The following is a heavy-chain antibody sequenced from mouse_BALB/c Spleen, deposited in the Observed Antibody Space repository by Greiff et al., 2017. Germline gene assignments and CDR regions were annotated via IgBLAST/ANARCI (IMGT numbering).Heavy chain of an antibody. V-gene: IGHV2-9*02. Sequence: QVQLKESGPGLVAPSQSLSITCTVSGFSLTSYGVHWVRQPPGKGLEWLGVIWAGGSTNYNSALMSRLSISKDNSKSQVFLKMNSLQTDDTAMYYCARYRSYYAMDYWGQGTSVTVSS. D-gene: IGHD2-14*01. CDR1: GFSLTSYG. J-gene: IGHJ4*01. CDR2: IWAGGST. CDR3: ARYRSYYAMDY.